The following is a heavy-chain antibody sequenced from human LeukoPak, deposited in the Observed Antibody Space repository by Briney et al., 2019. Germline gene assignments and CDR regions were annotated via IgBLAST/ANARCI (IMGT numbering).Heavy chain of an antibody. CDR3: AKDYRDSSGAYYYMDV. J-gene: IGHJ6*03. CDR2: ISDSGGST. Sequence: PGESLRLSCAAYGFTFSRYAMSWVRQAPGKGLEWVSAISDSGGSTNYADSVKGRFTISRDNSKNTLYLQMNSLRAEDTAIYYCAKDYRDSSGAYYYMDVWGKGTTVTVSS. D-gene: IGHD3-22*01. CDR1: GFTFSRYA. V-gene: IGHV3-23*01.